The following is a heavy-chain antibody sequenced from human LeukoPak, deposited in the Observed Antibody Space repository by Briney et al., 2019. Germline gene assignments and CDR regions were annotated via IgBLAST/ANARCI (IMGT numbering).Heavy chain of an antibody. Sequence: SETLSLTCTVSGGSVSNGSYYWSWIRQPPGKGLEWIGYIYYSGSTNYNPSLKSRVTISVDTSKNQFSLNLSSVTAADTAVYYCARDGTVDGDFDYWGQGTLVTVSS. CDR3: ARDGTVDGDFDY. CDR1: GGSVSNGSYY. J-gene: IGHJ4*02. CDR2: IYYSGST. V-gene: IGHV4-61*01. D-gene: IGHD6-19*01.